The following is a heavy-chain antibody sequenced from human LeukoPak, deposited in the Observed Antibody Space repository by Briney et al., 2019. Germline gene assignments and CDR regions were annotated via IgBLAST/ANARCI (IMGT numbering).Heavy chain of an antibody. J-gene: IGHJ6*03. CDR2: ISWNSGRK. D-gene: IGHD3-22*01. CDR3: AKGYYDTTDGFMDF. Sequence: GRSLRLSCAASGFTFDDCAMHWVRQAPGKGLEWVSGISWNSGRKVYADSVKGRLTISRDNARNSLYLEMSSLRAEDTALYYCAKGYYDTTDGFMDFWGKGTTVTVSS. CDR1: GFTFDDCA. V-gene: IGHV3-9*01.